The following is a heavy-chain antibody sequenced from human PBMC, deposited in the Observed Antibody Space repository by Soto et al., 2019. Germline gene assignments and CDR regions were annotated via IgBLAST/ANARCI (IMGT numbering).Heavy chain of an antibody. J-gene: IGHJ4*02. V-gene: IGHV3-21*06. Sequence: GSLRLSCAASGFTFSSYIMNWVRQAPGKGLEWVSSISGGSGYIYYADSVKGRFTISRDNAKNSLYLQMNSLRAEDTAVYYCGRGGGIDYWGQGTLVTVSS. CDR2: ISGGSGYI. CDR1: GFTFSSYI. CDR3: GRGGGIDY. D-gene: IGHD1-26*01.